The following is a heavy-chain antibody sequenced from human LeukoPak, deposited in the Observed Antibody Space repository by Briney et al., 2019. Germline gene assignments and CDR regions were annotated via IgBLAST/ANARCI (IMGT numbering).Heavy chain of an antibody. J-gene: IGHJ4*02. CDR2: IWYDGSNK. V-gene: IGHV3-33*01. D-gene: IGHD2-15*01. CDR1: GFTFSSYG. CDR3: AGDPLGVYCSGGSCHLGGYYFDY. Sequence: GGSLRLSCAASGFTFSSYGMHWVRQAPGKGLEWVAVIWYDGSNKYYADSVKGRFTISRDNSKNTLYLQMNSLRAEDTAVYYCAGDPLGVYCSGGSCHLGGYYFDYWGQGTLVTVSS.